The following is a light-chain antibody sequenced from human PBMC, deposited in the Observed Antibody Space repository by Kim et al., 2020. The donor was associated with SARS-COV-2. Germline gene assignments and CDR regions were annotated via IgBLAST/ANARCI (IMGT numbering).Light chain of an antibody. J-gene: IGKJ2*01. CDR1: QSVSRSY. CDR2: DAS. Sequence: EIVLTQSPGTLSLSPGERATLSCRASQSVSRSYLAWYQQKPGQAPSLLIYDASNRATGVPDRFSGSGSGTDFTLTISRVEPEDVAVYYCEEYGSSPYTLGQGTRLEIK. V-gene: IGKV3-20*01. CDR3: EEYGSSPYT.